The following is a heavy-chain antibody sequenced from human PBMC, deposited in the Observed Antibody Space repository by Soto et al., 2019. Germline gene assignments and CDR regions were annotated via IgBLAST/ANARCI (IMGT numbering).Heavy chain of an antibody. J-gene: IGHJ4*02. CDR2: INAGNGNT. CDR3: ARDLGYSSGYYYSFGYFDY. D-gene: IGHD3-22*01. Sequence: ASVKVSCKASGYTFTSYAMHWVLQAPGQRLEWTGWINAGNGNTKYSQKFQGRVTITRDTSASTAYMELSSLRSEDTAVYYCARDLGYSSGYYYSFGYFDYWGQGTLVTVSS. V-gene: IGHV1-3*01. CDR1: GYTFTSYA.